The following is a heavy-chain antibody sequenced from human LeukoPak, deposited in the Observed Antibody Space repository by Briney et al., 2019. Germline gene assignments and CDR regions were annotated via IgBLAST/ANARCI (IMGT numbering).Heavy chain of an antibody. CDR2: IIPILGIA. D-gene: IGHD3-9*01. V-gene: IGHV1-69*04. Sequence: ASVKVSCKASGGTFSSYAISWVRQAPAQGLEWMGRIIPILGIANYAQKFQGRVTVTADKSTSTAYMELSSLRSEDTAVYYCARDRTSYYDILTASDWGQGTLVTVSS. CDR1: GGTFSSYA. CDR3: ARDRTSYYDILTASD. J-gene: IGHJ4*02.